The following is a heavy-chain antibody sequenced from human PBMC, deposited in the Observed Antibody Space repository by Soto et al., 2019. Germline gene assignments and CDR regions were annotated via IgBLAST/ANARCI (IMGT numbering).Heavy chain of an antibody. Sequence: PSETLSLTCTVSGGSISSGGYYWSWIRQHPGKGLEWIGYIYYSGSTYYNPSLKSRVTISVDTSKNQFSLKLSSVTAADTAVYYCARVVVVVAATQGFIWFDPWGQGTLVTVSS. CDR3: ARVVVVVAATQGFIWFDP. CDR1: GGSISSGGYY. CDR2: IYYSGST. D-gene: IGHD2-15*01. V-gene: IGHV4-31*03. J-gene: IGHJ5*02.